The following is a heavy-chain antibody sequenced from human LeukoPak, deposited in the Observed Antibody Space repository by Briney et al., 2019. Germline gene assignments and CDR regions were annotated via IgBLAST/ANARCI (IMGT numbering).Heavy chain of an antibody. D-gene: IGHD4-4*01. J-gene: IGHJ4*02. Sequence: SVKLSCKASGGSFSIYTFNWVRQAPGQGLEWMGRITPMFRTTKYAQNFQSRVTITADESTRIAYMELSRLKSDDTATYYCAREPSTYSEYAHFEDWGQGALVTVSS. CDR2: ITPMFRTT. CDR1: GGSFSIYT. CDR3: AREPSTYSEYAHFED. V-gene: IGHV1-69*15.